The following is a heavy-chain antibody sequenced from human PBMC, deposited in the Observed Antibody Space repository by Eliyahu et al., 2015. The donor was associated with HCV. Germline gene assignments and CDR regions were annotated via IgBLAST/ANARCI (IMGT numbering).Heavy chain of an antibody. D-gene: IGHD1-1*01. CDR3: AREQDTTSLDY. J-gene: IGHJ4*02. V-gene: IGHV4-31*02. Sequence: GKGLEWIGYIYYSGSTYYNPSLKSRVTISVDTSKNQFSLKLSSVTAADTAVYYCAREQDTTSLDYWGQGTLVTVSS. CDR2: IYYSGST.